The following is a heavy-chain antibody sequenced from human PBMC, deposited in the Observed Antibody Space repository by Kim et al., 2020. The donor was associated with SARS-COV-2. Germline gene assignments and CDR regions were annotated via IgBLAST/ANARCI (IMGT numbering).Heavy chain of an antibody. J-gene: IGHJ4*02. CDR3: AKVLGGWPFGS. Sequence: SADSVTGRFTISRDNSKNTLFLQMNSLGDEDTAMYYCAKVLGGWPFGSWGQGTLVAVSS. V-gene: IGHV3-23*01. D-gene: IGHD6-19*01.